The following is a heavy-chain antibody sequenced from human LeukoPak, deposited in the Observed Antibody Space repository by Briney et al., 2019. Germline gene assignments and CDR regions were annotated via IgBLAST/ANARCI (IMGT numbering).Heavy chain of an antibody. CDR1: GGSFSGYY. Sequence: SETLSLTCAVYGGSFSGYYWSWIRQPPGKGLEWIGEVNHSGSTNYNPSLKSRVTISVDTSKNQFSLKLSSVTAADTAVYYCARASDYWGQGTLVTVSS. V-gene: IGHV4-34*01. CDR3: ARASDY. CDR2: VNHSGST. J-gene: IGHJ4*02.